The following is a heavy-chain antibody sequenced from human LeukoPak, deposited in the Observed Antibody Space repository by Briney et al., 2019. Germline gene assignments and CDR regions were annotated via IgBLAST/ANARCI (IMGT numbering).Heavy chain of an antibody. Sequence: GESLKISCKGSGYSFTSYWIGWVRQMPGKGLEWMGIIYPGDSDTRYSPSFQGQVTISADKSISTAYLQWISLKASDTAMYYCASIRGDLDDAFDIWGQGTMVTVSS. CDR2: IYPGDSDT. CDR1: GYSFTSYW. CDR3: ASIRGDLDDAFDI. V-gene: IGHV5-51*01. D-gene: IGHD2-21*02. J-gene: IGHJ3*02.